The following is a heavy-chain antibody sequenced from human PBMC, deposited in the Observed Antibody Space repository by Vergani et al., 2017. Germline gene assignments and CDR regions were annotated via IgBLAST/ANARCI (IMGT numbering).Heavy chain of an antibody. CDR2: INPNSGGT. J-gene: IGHJ3*02. V-gene: IGHV1-2*04. CDR1: GYTFTGYY. Sequence: QVQLVQSGAEVKKPGASVKVSCKASGYTFTGYYMHWVRQAPGQGLEWMGWINPNSGGTNYAQKFQGWVTMTRDTSISPAYMELSRLRSDDTAVYYCAREIGYYDSSGYADAFDIWGQGTMVTVSS. D-gene: IGHD3-22*01. CDR3: AREIGYYDSSGYADAFDI.